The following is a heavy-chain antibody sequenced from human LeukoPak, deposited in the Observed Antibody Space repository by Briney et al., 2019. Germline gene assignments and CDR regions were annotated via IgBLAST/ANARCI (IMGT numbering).Heavy chain of an antibody. CDR1: GFNFRAYW. D-gene: IGHD3-10*01. CDR2: MSSSRTSI. CDR3: ARGWDYGSGKGFDP. Sequence: GGSLRLSCTTSGFNFRAYWMVWVRQAPGRGLEWGSYMSSSRTSIYYADSVKGRFTISRDNAKNSLYLQMNSLRAEDTAVYYCARGWDYGSGKGFDPWGQGTLVTVSS. J-gene: IGHJ5*02. V-gene: IGHV3-48*04.